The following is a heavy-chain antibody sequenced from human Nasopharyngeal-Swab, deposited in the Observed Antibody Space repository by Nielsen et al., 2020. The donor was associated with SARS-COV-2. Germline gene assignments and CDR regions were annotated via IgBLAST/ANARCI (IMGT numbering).Heavy chain of an antibody. CDR1: GFTFSSYA. D-gene: IGHD3-22*01. Sequence: GGSLRLSCTASGFTFSSYAMSWVRQAPGKGLEWVSEISGSGGSTYYAESVKGRFTISRDNSKRTLYLQMNSLRAEDTAVYYCAKRDDYYESSGLGDWGQGTLVTVSS. CDR2: ISGSGGST. CDR3: AKRDDYYESSGLGD. J-gene: IGHJ4*02. V-gene: IGHV3-23*01.